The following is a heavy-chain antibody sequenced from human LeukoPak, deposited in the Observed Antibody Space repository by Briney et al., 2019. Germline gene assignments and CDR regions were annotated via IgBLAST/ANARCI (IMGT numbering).Heavy chain of an antibody. V-gene: IGHV3-21*04. Sequence: GGSLRLSCAASGFTFSSYSMNWVRQAPGKGLEWVSSISSSSSYIYYADSVKGRFTISRDNSKNTLYLQMNSLRAEDTAVYYCAKSHLVDTAMGTWGQGTLVTVSS. CDR2: ISSSSSYI. CDR3: AKSHLVDTAMGT. J-gene: IGHJ4*02. D-gene: IGHD5-18*01. CDR1: GFTFSSYS.